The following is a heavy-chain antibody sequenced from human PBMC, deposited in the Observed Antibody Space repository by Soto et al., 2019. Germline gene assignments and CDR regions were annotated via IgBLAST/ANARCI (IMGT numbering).Heavy chain of an antibody. D-gene: IGHD1-26*01. CDR1: GFTFSRYW. CDR3: ARDWSGSLDY. CDR2: INNDGITT. V-gene: IGHV3-74*01. Sequence: GGSLRLSCAASGFTFSRYWMHWVRQAPGKGLVWVSFINNDGITTTYADSVEGRFTISRDNARNTLYLQMNSLRADDTAVYYCARDWSGSLDYWGQGTLVTVSS. J-gene: IGHJ4*02.